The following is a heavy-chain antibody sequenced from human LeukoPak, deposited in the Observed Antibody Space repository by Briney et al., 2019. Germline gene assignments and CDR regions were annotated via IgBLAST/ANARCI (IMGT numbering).Heavy chain of an antibody. D-gene: IGHD3-3*01. V-gene: IGHV4-39*01. CDR1: GGSISSSSYY. J-gene: IGHJ4*02. CDR3: ARAVRTIFGVVSLFDY. CDR2: IYYSGST. Sequence: SETLSLTCTVSGGSISSSSYYWGWIRQPPGKGLEWIGSIYYSGSTYYNPSLKSRVTISVDTSKNQFSLKLSSVTAADTAVYYCARAVRTIFGVVSLFDYWGQGTLVTVSS.